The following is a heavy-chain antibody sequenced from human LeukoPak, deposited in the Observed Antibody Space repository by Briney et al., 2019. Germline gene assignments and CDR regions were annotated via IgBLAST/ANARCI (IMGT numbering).Heavy chain of an antibody. D-gene: IGHD6-6*01. CDR2: IYSGGST. CDR3: ARDDGSSSRFSNYYMDV. V-gene: IGHV3-53*01. CDR1: GFTFSNAW. J-gene: IGHJ6*03. Sequence: GGSLRLSCAASGFTFSNAWMSWVRQAPGKGLEWVSVIYSGGSTYYADSVKGRFTISRDNSKNTLYLQMNSLRAEDTAVYYCARDDGSSSRFSNYYMDVWGKGTTVTVSS.